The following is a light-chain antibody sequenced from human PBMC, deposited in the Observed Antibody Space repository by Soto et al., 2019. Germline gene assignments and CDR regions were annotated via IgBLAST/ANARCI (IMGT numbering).Light chain of an antibody. V-gene: IGLV1-44*01. CDR2: SIN. CDR1: NTNIGSNT. CDR3: STWDDSLNDWL. Sequence: QPVLTQPPSASGTPGQRVTISCSGSNTNIGSNTVNWYQQVPGTAPKLLIYSINQRPSGVPDRFSASKSGTSASLAITGLQSDDEADYYCSTWDDSLNDWLFGGGTKLTVL. J-gene: IGLJ3*02.